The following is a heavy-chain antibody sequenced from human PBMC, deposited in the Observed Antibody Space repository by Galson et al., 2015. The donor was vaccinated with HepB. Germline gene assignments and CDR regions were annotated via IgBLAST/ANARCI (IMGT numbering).Heavy chain of an antibody. J-gene: IGHJ1*01. CDR2: IKQDGGEK. D-gene: IGHD6-13*01. CDR3: ADGSTWYEMYLHH. Sequence: SLRLSCAASGFTFSNHWMSWVRQAPGKGLEWVAYIKQDGGEKAYVDSVKGRFTISRDNAKNSLYLQMNSLRAEDTAVYYCADGSTWYEMYLHHWGQGTLVTVSS. CDR1: GFTFSNHW. V-gene: IGHV3-7*03.